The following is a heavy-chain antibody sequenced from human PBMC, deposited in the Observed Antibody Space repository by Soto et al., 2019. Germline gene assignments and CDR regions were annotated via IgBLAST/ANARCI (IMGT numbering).Heavy chain of an antibody. Sequence: QVQLVESGGGVVQPGRSLRLSCAASGFTFSSYGMHWVRQAPGKGLEWVAVISYDGSNKYYADSVKGRFTISRDNSKNTLYLQMNSLRAEDTAVYYCAKDRELAYCGGDCYPRHYFDYWGQGTLVTVSS. CDR3: AKDRELAYCGGDCYPRHYFDY. J-gene: IGHJ4*02. CDR1: GFTFSSYG. CDR2: ISYDGSNK. V-gene: IGHV3-30*18. D-gene: IGHD2-21*02.